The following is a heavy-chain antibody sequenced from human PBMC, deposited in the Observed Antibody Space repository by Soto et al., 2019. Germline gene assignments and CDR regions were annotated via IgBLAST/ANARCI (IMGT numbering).Heavy chain of an antibody. Sequence: QVHLVQSGAEVKKPASSVKVSCQASGGTFSTYGITWVRQAPGHGLEWMGAIIPVFASTSSAQLFRGRLSITADEVSSTAYMELSGLTSEDTAIYYCATAGFRGTAIPQFEHWGQGTLVTVS. CDR3: ATAGFRGTAIPQFEH. D-gene: IGHD2-21*01. V-gene: IGHV1-69*01. CDR1: GGTFSTYG. CDR2: IIPVFAST. J-gene: IGHJ4*02.